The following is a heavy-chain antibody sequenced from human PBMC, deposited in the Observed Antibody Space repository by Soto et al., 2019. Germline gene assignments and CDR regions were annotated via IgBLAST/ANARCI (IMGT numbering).Heavy chain of an antibody. Sequence: SETLSLTCTVSGGSISSSSYYWGWIRQPPGKRLEWIGRIYYSGSTDYTPSLKSRVTISVDTSKNQFSLELSSVTAADTAVYYCARRIVVVVAATQYNWFDLWGQGTLVTGSS. CDR2: IYYSGST. J-gene: IGHJ5*02. CDR3: ARRIVVVVAATQYNWFDL. CDR1: GGSISSSSYY. V-gene: IGHV4-39*01. D-gene: IGHD2-15*01.